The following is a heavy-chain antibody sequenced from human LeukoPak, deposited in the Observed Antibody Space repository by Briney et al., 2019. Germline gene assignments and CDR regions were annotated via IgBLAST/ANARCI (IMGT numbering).Heavy chain of an antibody. D-gene: IGHD3-10*01. CDR3: ARCSRYYYGSGSYYNSDDAFDI. Sequence: ASVKVSCKASGYTFTSYGISWVRQAPGQGREWMGWISAYNGNTNYAQKLQGRVTMTTDTSTSTAYMELRSLRSDDTAVYYCARCSRYYYGSGSYYNSDDAFDIWGQGTMVTVSS. J-gene: IGHJ3*02. CDR1: GYTFTSYG. CDR2: ISAYNGNT. V-gene: IGHV1-18*04.